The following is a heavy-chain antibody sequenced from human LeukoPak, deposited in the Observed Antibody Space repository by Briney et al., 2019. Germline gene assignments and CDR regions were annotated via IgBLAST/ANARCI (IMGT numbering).Heavy chain of an antibody. V-gene: IGHV1-2*02. Sequence: ASVKVSCKSSGYTFTGYYMHWVRQPPGQGLEWMGWINPNSGGTNYAQKFQGRVTMTRDTSISTAYMELSRLRSDDTAVYYCARRGRIAARAGWFDPWGQGTLVTVSS. D-gene: IGHD6-6*01. CDR3: ARRGRIAARAGWFDP. CDR2: INPNSGGT. CDR1: GYTFTGYY. J-gene: IGHJ5*02.